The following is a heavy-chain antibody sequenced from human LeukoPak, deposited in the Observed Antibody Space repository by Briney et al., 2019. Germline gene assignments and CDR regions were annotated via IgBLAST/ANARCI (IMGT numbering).Heavy chain of an antibody. V-gene: IGHV3-30*03. D-gene: IGHD3-10*01. J-gene: IGHJ4*02. CDR3: ARDGSYSGSGSPSYY. Sequence: GGSLRLSCAASGFTFSSYGMHWVRQAPGKGLEWVAVISYGGSKKYYADSVKGRFTISRDNSKNTLCLQMNSLRAEDTAVYYCARDGSYSGSGSPSYYWGQGTLVTVSS. CDR1: GFTFSSYG. CDR2: ISYGGSKK.